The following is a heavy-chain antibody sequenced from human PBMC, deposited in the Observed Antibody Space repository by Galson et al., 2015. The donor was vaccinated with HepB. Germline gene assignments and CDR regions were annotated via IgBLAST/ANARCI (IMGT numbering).Heavy chain of an antibody. CDR1: GFTFDDYT. CDR2: ISWDGGST. Sequence: SLRLSCAASGFTFDDYTMHWVRQAPGKGLEWVSLISWDGGSTYYADSVKGRFTISRDNSKNSLYLQMNSLRTEDTALYYCAKERDSSGWTYFDYWGQGTLVTVSS. J-gene: IGHJ4*02. CDR3: AKERDSSGWTYFDY. D-gene: IGHD6-19*01. V-gene: IGHV3-43*01.